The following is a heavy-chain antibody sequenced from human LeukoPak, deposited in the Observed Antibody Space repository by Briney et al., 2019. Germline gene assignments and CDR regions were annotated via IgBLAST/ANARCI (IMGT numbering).Heavy chain of an antibody. CDR3: ASNYYGSGSLDY. CDR2: LHYSGST. Sequence: PSETLSLTCTVSGGSISSSSHYWGWIRQPPGKGLEWIGSLHYSGSTYYNPSLKIRVTISVDTSKNQFSLKLSSVTAADTAVYYCASNYYGSGSLDYWGQGNLVTVSS. D-gene: IGHD3-10*01. J-gene: IGHJ4*02. V-gene: IGHV4-39*01. CDR1: GGSISSSSHY.